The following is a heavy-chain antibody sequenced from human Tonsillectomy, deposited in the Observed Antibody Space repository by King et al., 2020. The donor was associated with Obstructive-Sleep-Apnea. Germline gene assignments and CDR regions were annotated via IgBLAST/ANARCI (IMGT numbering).Heavy chain of an antibody. Sequence: VQLVESGGDLVQPGRSLRLSCAASGFTFGDYAMHWVRQTPGKGLEWVSSLSWNSASIHYADSVKGRFTISRDNAKNSLYLQMNSLTAEDTAFYYCAKGDYGDPTRGYFDFWGQGTLVTVSS. CDR3: AKGDYGDPTRGYFDF. V-gene: IGHV3-9*01. CDR1: GFTFGDYA. CDR2: LSWNSASI. J-gene: IGHJ4*02. D-gene: IGHD4-17*01.